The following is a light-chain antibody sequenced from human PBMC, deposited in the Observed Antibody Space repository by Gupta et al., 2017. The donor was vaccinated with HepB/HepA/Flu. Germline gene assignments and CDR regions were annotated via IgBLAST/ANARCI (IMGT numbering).Light chain of an antibody. J-gene: IGLJ2*01. CDR1: SSDVGAYNY. Sequence: QSALTQPPSASGSPGQSVAISCTGTSSDVGAYNYVSWYQQHPGKAPKLLIYEVHNRPSGVPDRFSGSKSGNTASLTVSGLQAEDEADYYCSSYGGKNNLIFGGGTKLTVL. CDR3: SSYGGKNNLI. CDR2: EVH. V-gene: IGLV2-8*01.